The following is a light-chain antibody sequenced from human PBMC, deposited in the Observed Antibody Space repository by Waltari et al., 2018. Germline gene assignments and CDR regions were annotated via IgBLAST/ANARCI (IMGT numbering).Light chain of an antibody. J-gene: IGLJ2*01. Sequence: SFELTQPPSLSVSPGQTARITCSGDALSKQYAHWHQQRPGLAPVLVIYKDSERPSGIPERFSGASPGATGTLTISGVQAEDEAYYYCQSADSSGSVVFGGGTKLTVL. CDR1: ALSKQY. CDR2: KDS. CDR3: QSADSSGSVV. V-gene: IGLV3-25*03.